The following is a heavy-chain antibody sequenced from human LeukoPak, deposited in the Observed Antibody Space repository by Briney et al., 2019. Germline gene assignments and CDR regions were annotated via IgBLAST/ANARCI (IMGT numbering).Heavy chain of an antibody. V-gene: IGHV3-74*01. D-gene: IGHD3-10*01. CDR2: IHNDGSST. J-gene: IGHJ6*03. CDR3: ARVARGDYYYYYMDV. CDR1: GVTFGDYA. Sequence: GGSLRLSCTASGVTFGDYAMTWVRQAPGKGLVWVSRIHNDGSSTSYADSVQGRFTISRDNAKNTLYLQMNSLRAEDTALYYCARVARGDYYYYYMDVWGKGTTVTVSS.